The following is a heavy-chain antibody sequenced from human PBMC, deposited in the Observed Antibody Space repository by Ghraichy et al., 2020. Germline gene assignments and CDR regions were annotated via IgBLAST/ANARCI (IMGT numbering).Heavy chain of an antibody. Sequence: GSPNISCAVYGGSFSGYYWHWIRQPPGKGLEWIGEVNHSGITNYNPSLKSRVTISVDTSKNQFSLKLSSVTAADTAVYYCARDEDDFSYWGQGTLVTVSS. CDR3: ARDEDDFSY. J-gene: IGHJ4*02. D-gene: IGHD3-3*01. CDR2: VNHSGIT. CDR1: GGSFSGYY. V-gene: IGHV4-34*01.